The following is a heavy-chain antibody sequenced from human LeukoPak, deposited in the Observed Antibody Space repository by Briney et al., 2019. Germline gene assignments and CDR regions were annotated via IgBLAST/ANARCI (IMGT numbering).Heavy chain of an antibody. CDR3: ARSWTIYDPMDV. J-gene: IGHJ6*03. D-gene: IGHD5/OR15-5a*01. CDR1: DGSFGDYY. Sequence: SETLSLTCAVFDGSFGDYYWSWIRPPPGKGLEWIGYISYSGITNYNPSLKSRVTISVDTSKNQFSLRLNSVTAADTAVYYCARSWTIYDPMDVWGKGTTVTVSS. V-gene: IGHV4-59*01. CDR2: ISYSGIT.